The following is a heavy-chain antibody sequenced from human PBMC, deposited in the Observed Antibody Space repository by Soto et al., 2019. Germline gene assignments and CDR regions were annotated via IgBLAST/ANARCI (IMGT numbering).Heavy chain of an antibody. D-gene: IGHD6-6*01. CDR2: ISASSSNI. CDR3: ARELIAPRGYYYYGLDV. CDR1: GFTFVNYI. Sequence: WGSLRLSCAASGFTFVNYIINLVGHAPVKWLEWVSTISASSSNIYYADSVKGRFTISRDNAKNPLYLQMNSLRVEDTAVYYCARELIAPRGYYYYGLDVWGQGTTVTAP. V-gene: IGHV3-21*01. J-gene: IGHJ6*02.